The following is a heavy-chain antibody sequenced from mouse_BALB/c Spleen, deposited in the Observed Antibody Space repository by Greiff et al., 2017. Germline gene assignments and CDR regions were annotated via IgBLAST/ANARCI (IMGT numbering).Heavy chain of an antibody. Sequence: DVHLVESGPSLVKPSQTLSLTCSVTGDSITSCYWNWIRKFPGNKLEYMGYISYSGSTYYNPSLKSRISITRDTSKNQYYLQLNSVTTEDTATYYCARFPYGNSYYFDYWGQGTTLTVSS. CDR2: ISYSGST. J-gene: IGHJ2*01. CDR1: GDSITSCY. CDR3: ARFPYGNSYYFDY. V-gene: IGHV3-8*02. D-gene: IGHD2-1*01.